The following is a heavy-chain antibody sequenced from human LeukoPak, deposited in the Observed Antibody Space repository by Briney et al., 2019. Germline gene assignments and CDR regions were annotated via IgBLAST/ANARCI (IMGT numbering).Heavy chain of an antibody. CDR2: ISWNSGSI. D-gene: IGHD6-13*01. J-gene: IGHJ4*02. V-gene: IGHV3-9*01. Sequence: PGGSLRLSCAASGFTFDDYAMHWVRQAPGKGLEWVSGISWNSGSIGYADSVKGRFTISRDNAKNSLYLQMNSLRAEDTALYYCAKAQEAGIAAAGPFDYWGQGTLVTVSS. CDR1: GFTFDDYA. CDR3: AKAQEAGIAAAGPFDY.